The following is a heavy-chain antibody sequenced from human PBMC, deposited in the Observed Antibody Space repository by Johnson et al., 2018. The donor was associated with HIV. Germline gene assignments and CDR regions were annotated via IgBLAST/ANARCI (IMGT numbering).Heavy chain of an antibody. CDR1: GFTFSNYA. V-gene: IGHV3-20*04. CDR2: INWNGGSI. D-gene: IGHD1-14*01. CDR3: ARVVYFGCNPPSRSFDI. J-gene: IGHJ3*02. Sequence: MLLVESGGGLVKPGRSLRLSCAASGFTFSNYAMHWVRQAPGKGLEWVSGINWNGGSIGYAASVKGRFTISRDNAKNSLYLQMSSLIAEDTARYYCARVVYFGCNPPSRSFDIWGRGTMVTVAS.